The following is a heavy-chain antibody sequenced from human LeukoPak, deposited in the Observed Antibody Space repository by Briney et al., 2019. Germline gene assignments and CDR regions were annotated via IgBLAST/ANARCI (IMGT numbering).Heavy chain of an antibody. D-gene: IGHD6-19*01. Sequence: RGSLRLSCAASGFTFSIYSMSWVRQAPGKGLEWVASITSSSSYIYYADSVKGRFTISRDNAQNSLYLQMNSLRAEDTAVYYCARSSSGWMFDYWGQGTLVTVSS. CDR1: GFTFSIYS. V-gene: IGHV3-21*01. CDR3: ARSSSGWMFDY. J-gene: IGHJ4*02. CDR2: ITSSSSYI.